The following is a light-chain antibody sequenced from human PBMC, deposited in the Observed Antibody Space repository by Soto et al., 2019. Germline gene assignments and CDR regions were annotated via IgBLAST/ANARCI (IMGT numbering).Light chain of an antibody. J-gene: IGKJ4*01. Sequence: EIVLTQSPGTLSLSPGERATLSCWASQSVTSSYLAWYQQKPGQAPRLLIYGASTRATGIPARFSGSGSETDFTLTISSLEPEDSAVYYCQQRSNWPSLTFGGGTKVDI. CDR2: GAS. CDR3: QQRSNWPSLT. CDR1: QSVTSSY. V-gene: IGKV3D-20*02.